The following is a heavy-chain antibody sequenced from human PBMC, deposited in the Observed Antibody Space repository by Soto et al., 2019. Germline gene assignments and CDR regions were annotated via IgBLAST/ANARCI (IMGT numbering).Heavy chain of an antibody. Sequence: SVKVSCKASGGTFSSYSISWVRQAPGQGLEWMGGIIPIFGTANYAQKFQGRVTITADKSTSTAYMELSSLRSEDTAVYYCARESQLELSFYYGMDVWGQGTTVTVSS. D-gene: IGHD1-1*01. V-gene: IGHV1-69*06. CDR2: IIPIFGTA. J-gene: IGHJ6*02. CDR1: GGTFSSYS. CDR3: ARESQLELSFYYGMDV.